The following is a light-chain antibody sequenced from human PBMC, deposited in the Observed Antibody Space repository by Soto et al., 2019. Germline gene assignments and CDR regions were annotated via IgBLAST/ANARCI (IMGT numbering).Light chain of an antibody. CDR2: GAS. Sequence: EIVVTQSPATLSVSPGERVTLSCRASQSVSSNLAWYQQKPGQAPRLLIYGASTRATGIPARFSGSGSGTEFTLTISSLQSEDFAVYYCQQYNNWPPYTFGQGTKLEIK. CDR3: QQYNNWPPYT. J-gene: IGKJ2*01. CDR1: QSVSSN. V-gene: IGKV3-15*01.